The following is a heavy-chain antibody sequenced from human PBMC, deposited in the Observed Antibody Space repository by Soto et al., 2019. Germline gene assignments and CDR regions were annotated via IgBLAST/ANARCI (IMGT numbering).Heavy chain of an antibody. CDR2: IKSKGGGGTA. CDR3: IWQQDFYYGRAV. D-gene: IGHD6-13*01. V-gene: IGHV3-15*07. CDR1: GFSFSPAW. J-gene: IGHJ6*02. Sequence: EVQLVESGGGLVTPGGSLTLSCAASGFSFSPAWMNWVRQAPGKGLEWVGLIKSKGGGGTADYAAPVKGRFLISRVDSKITIYLQMNSLNPEDTALYYCIWQQDFYYGRAVWGQGTTVTVSS.